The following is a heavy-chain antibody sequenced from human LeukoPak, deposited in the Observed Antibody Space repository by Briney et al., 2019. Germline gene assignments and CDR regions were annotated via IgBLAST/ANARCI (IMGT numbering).Heavy chain of an antibody. CDR1: GFTFSSYA. J-gene: IGHJ4*02. CDR2: ISYDGSNK. CDR3: ARGGSGYDWGVPHDY. D-gene: IGHD5-12*01. V-gene: IGHV3-30-3*01. Sequence: GGSLRLSCAASGFTFSSYAMHWVRQAPGKGLEWVAVISYDGSNKYYADSVKGRFTISRDNSKNTLCLQMNSLRAEDTAVYYCARGGSGYDWGVPHDYWGQGTLVTVSS.